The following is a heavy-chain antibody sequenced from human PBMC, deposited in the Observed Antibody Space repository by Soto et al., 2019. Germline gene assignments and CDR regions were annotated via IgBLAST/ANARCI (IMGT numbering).Heavy chain of an antibody. CDR1: GFIFSLYD. Sequence: QVQLVESGGGVVQPGTSLRLSCAASGFIFSLYDIHWVRQAPGKGLEWVSVISYDGSKTYYAASVQGRFTISRDNSKNTLYLQMNSLTTEDTAIYYCAKDDLDAKGGDRTVGAGPVGDNWGQGTLVTVSS. CDR3: AKDDLDAKGGDRTVGAGPVGDN. CDR2: ISYDGSKT. V-gene: IGHV3-30*01. D-gene: IGHD6-19*01. J-gene: IGHJ4*02.